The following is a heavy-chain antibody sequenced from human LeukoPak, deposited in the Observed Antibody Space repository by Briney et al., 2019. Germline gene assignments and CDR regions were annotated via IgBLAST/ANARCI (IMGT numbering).Heavy chain of an antibody. D-gene: IGHD6-19*01. CDR1: GFTFSTYA. J-gene: IGHJ5*01. CDR2: INANSGTT. V-gene: IGHV3-23*01. Sequence: GGSLRLSCAVSGFTFSTYAMSWVRQAPGKGLEWVSTINANSGTTSYAASVRGRFTISRDNSKNTLYLQVNTLRADDTATYYCAKPISGGLAVTADWFHPWGQGTLVVVSS. CDR3: AKPISGGLAVTADWFHP.